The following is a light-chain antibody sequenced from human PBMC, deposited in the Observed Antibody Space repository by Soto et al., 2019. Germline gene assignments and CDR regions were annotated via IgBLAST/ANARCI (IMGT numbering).Light chain of an antibody. V-gene: IGLV2-11*01. CDR3: CSYAGSSVGV. CDR2: DVS. Sequence: QSALTQPRSVSGSPGQSVIISCTGTSSDVGGYKYVSWYQQHPGKAPKIVIYDVSERPSGVPDRFSGSKSGNTASLTISGLQAEDEADYHCCSYAGSSVGVVGGGTKVTVL. J-gene: IGLJ3*02. CDR1: SSDVGGYKY.